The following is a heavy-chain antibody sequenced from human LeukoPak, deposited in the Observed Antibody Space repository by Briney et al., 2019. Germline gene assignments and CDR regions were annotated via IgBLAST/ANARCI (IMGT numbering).Heavy chain of an antibody. CDR1: GFTFSSYA. CDR2: INTSGGTT. CDR3: AKDYGGNSGNLQH. J-gene: IGHJ1*01. Sequence: HSGRSLRLSCAASGFTFSSYAITWVRQAPGTGLEWVSSINTSGGTTYYADSVKGRFTISRDNSKNTVYLQMHSLRDEDTAIYYCAKDYGGNSGNLQHWGQGTLVTVSS. V-gene: IGHV3-23*01. D-gene: IGHD4-23*01.